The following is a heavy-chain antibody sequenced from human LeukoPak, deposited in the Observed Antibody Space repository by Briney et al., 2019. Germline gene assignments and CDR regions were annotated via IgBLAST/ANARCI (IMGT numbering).Heavy chain of an antibody. D-gene: IGHD3-22*01. V-gene: IGHV3-23*01. CDR1: GFTFSRFA. CDR3: AKDANYYDSSGYLIPFDY. J-gene: IGHJ4*02. CDR2: ISSSGHKT. Sequence: GGSLRLSCSASGFTFSRFAMSWVRQLPGKGLEWVSSISSSGHKTYYGDSVKGRFSVSRDNSKNILYLQMDSLRADDSALYYCAKDANYYDSSGYLIPFDYWGQGTLVTVSS.